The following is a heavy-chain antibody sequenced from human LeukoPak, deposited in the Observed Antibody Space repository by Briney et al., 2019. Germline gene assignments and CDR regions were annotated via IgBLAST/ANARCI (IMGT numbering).Heavy chain of an antibody. CDR2: ISSSSSYM. Sequence: GGSLRLSCAASGFTFSSYSMNWVRQAPGKGLEWVSSISSSSSYMYYADSVKGRFTISRDNAKNSLYLQMNSLRAEDTAVYYCARGSVPLFDYWGQGTLVTVSS. D-gene: IGHD3-10*02. CDR3: ARGSVPLFDY. CDR1: GFTFSSYS. V-gene: IGHV3-21*01. J-gene: IGHJ4*02.